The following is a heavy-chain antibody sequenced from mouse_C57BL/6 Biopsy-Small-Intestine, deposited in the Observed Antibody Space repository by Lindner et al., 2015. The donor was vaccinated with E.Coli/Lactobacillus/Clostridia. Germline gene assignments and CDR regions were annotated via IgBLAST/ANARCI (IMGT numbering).Heavy chain of an antibody. J-gene: IGHJ2*01. CDR2: IDPYNGVT. CDR3: SRRERDSSGYVYFDY. V-gene: IGHV1S135*01. CDR1: GYSFTGYN. D-gene: IGHD3-2*01. Sequence: VQLQESGPELVKPGASVKMSCKASGYSFTGYNMHWVKQSHGKSLEWIGYIDPYNGVTNYNQKFKSKATLTVDRSSSTAYMQLNSLTSEDSAVYYCSRRERDSSGYVYFDYWGQGTTLTVSS.